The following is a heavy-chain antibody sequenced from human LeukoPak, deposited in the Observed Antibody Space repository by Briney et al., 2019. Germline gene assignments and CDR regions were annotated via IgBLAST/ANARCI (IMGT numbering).Heavy chain of an antibody. CDR3: ARGSPPYGSGPSVFDY. Sequence: ASVKVSCKASGFTFTDYGFSWVRQAPGQGLEWMGWISAYNGNTNYAQKLQGRVTMTTDTSTSTAYMELRSLRSDDTAVYYCARGSPPYGSGPSVFDYWGQGTLVTVSS. D-gene: IGHD3-10*01. CDR2: ISAYNGNT. CDR1: GFTFTDYG. V-gene: IGHV1-18*01. J-gene: IGHJ4*02.